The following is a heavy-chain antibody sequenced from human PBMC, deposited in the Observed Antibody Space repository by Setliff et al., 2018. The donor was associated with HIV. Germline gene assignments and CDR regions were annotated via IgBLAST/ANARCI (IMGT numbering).Heavy chain of an antibody. D-gene: IGHD6-19*01. V-gene: IGHV1-69*13. J-gene: IGHJ4*02. Sequence: EASVKVSCKASGGTFSSHAISWVRQAPGQGLEWMGGIIPMFGTANYAQNFQGRVTITADESTSTAYMELSSLRSEDTAVYYCARSASGWYDYFDYWGQGALVTVSS. CDR2: IIPMFGTA. CDR3: ARSASGWYDYFDY. CDR1: GGTFSSHA.